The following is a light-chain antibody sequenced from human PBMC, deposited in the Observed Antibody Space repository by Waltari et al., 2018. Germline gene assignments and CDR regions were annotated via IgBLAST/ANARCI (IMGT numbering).Light chain of an antibody. CDR3: LVYMGSGIWV. J-gene: IGLJ3*02. V-gene: IGLV8-61*01. CDR1: SGSLCSTSY. CDR2: KAN. Sequence: QTVVTQEPSLSVSPGGTVTLTCALSSGSLCSTSYVSWYQQTPGQPPRTLMYKANFRSSGVPDRFSGSSLGNKAALTITGAQADDESDYYCLVYMGSGIWVFGGGTKLTVL.